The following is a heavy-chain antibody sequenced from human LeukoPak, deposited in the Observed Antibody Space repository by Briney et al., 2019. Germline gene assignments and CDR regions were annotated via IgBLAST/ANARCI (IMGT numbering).Heavy chain of an antibody. J-gene: IGHJ6*03. CDR2: IYTSGST. D-gene: IGHD2-2*02. CDR3: ARGYCSSTSCYIWGDYYYYYMDV. CDR1: GGSISSYY. V-gene: IGHV4-4*07. Sequence: SETLSLTCTVSGGSISSYYWSWIRQPAGKGLEWIGRIYTSGSTNYNPSLKSRVTMSVDTSKNQFSLKLSSVTAAATAVYYCARGYCSSTSCYIWGDYYYYYMDVWGKGTTVTISS.